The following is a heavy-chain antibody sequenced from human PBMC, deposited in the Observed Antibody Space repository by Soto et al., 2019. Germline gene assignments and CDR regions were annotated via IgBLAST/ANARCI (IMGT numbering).Heavy chain of an antibody. CDR1: GFTFSDYY. CDR2: ISGSGSTI. V-gene: IGHV3-11*01. D-gene: IGHD2-2*01. J-gene: IGHJ6*03. CDR3: ARVCTSTVASYYYYYMDV. Sequence: QVQLVESGGGLVKPGGSLRLSCAASGFTFSDYYMSWIRQAPGKGLEWVSYISGSGSTIYYADSVKGRFSISRDNAKNSLFLQMNSLRAEDTAVYYCARVCTSTVASYYYYYMDVWGKGTTVTVSS.